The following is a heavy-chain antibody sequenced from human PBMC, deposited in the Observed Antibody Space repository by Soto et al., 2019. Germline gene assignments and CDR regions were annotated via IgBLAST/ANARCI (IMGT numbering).Heavy chain of an antibody. J-gene: IGHJ4*02. CDR3: ACNSEPPFFYY. CDR1: CGSISSGGYY. V-gene: IGHV4-31*03. D-gene: IGHD4-4*01. Sequence: SETLSLTCTVSCGSISSGGYYWSWIRQHPGKGLEWIGYIYYSGSTYYNPSLKSRVTISVDTSKNQFSLKLSSVTAADTAVYYCACNSEPPFFYYWGQGTLVTVSS. CDR2: IYYSGST.